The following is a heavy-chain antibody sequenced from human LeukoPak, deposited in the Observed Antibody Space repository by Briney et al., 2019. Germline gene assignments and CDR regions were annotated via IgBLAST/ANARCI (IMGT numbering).Heavy chain of an antibody. D-gene: IGHD2-2*01. CDR3: ARGTVVVPAAIDY. J-gene: IGHJ4*02. CDR1: GGSISSGSYY. CDR2: IYTSGST. Sequence: SETLSLTCTVSGGSISSGSYYWSWIRQPAGKGLEWIGRIYTSGSTNYNPSLKSRVTISVDTSKNQFSLKLSSVTAADTAVYYCARGTVVVPAAIDYWGQGTLVTVSS. V-gene: IGHV4-61*02.